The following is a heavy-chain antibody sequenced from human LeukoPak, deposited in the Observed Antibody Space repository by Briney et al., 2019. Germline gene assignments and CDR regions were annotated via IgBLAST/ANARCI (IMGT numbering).Heavy chain of an antibody. CDR3: ARGPTVTTRYYHYMDV. Sequence: SETLSLTCAVYGGSFSGYYWSWIRQPPGKGLEWIGEINHSGSTNYNPSLKSRVTISVDTSKNQFSLKLSSMTAADTAVYYCARGPTVTTRYYHYMDVWGKGTTVTVSS. V-gene: IGHV4-34*01. D-gene: IGHD4-17*01. J-gene: IGHJ6*03. CDR1: GGSFSGYY. CDR2: INHSGST.